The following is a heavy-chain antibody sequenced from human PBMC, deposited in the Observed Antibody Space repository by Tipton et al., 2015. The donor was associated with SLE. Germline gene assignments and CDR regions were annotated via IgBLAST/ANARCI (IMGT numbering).Heavy chain of an antibody. CDR3: AREGGGYTAFDY. Sequence: SLRLSCAASGFTFRNYGMHWVRQAPGKGLEWVALIWYDGTSEYYADSVKGRFTISRDNSENTLSLQMNSLRVEDTAVYYCAREGGGYTAFDYWGQGTLVTVSS. J-gene: IGHJ4*02. CDR1: GFTFRNYG. CDR2: IWYDGTSE. D-gene: IGHD1-26*01. V-gene: IGHV3-33*01.